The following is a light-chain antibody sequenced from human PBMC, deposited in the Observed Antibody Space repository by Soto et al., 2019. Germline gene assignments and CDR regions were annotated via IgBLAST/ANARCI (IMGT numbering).Light chain of an antibody. CDR3: AAWDDSLQSWV. Sequence: QSVLTQPPSASGTPGQRVTISCSGSNSNIGSHTVNWYQQLPGTAPKLLIYTDNQRPSGVPDRFSDSKSGTSASLAISGLQSEDEADYYCAAWDDSLQSWVVCGGTKLTVL. V-gene: IGLV1-44*01. CDR2: TDN. CDR1: NSNIGSHT. J-gene: IGLJ3*02.